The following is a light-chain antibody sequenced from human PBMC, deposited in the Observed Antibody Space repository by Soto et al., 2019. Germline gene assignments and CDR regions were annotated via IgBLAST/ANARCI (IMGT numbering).Light chain of an antibody. Sequence: EIVLTQSPATLSLSPGERATLSCRASESISTYLGWYQQKPGQAPRPLIYDASNRATGIPARFSGSGSGTXXTXXISSXEPXXSXVYFCQQRSSGVTFGQGTRLEIK. CDR2: DAS. V-gene: IGKV3-11*01. CDR3: QQRSSGVT. J-gene: IGKJ5*01. CDR1: ESISTY.